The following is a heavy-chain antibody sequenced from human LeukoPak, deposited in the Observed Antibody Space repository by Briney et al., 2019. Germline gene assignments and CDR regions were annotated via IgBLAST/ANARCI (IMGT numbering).Heavy chain of an antibody. D-gene: IGHD2-2*01. CDR1: GGSISSGDYY. J-gene: IGHJ4*02. CDR3: ARIHCDSISCLYLDY. CDR2: IYHSGIT. V-gene: IGHV4-30-4*01. Sequence: PSETLSLTCTVSGGSISSGDYYWSWIRQPPGKGLEWIGEIYHSGITHYNPSLKSRITISVDKSKNQFSLNVNSVTAADTAVYYCARIHCDSISCLYLDYWGQGSLVTVSS.